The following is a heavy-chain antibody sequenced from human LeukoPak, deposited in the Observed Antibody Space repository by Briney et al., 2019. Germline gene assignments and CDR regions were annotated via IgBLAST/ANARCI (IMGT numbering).Heavy chain of an antibody. D-gene: IGHD6-19*01. CDR1: GYSFTSYW. J-gene: IGHJ4*02. Sequence: GESLKISCKGSGYSFTSYWIAWVRQMPGKGLEWMGIIYPDDSDTRYSPTFQGQVTITADKSISTAYLQWSSLKASDNAMYYCARQRRSSGWPNDYWGQGTLVTVSS. V-gene: IGHV5-51*01. CDR2: IYPDDSDT. CDR3: ARQRRSSGWPNDY.